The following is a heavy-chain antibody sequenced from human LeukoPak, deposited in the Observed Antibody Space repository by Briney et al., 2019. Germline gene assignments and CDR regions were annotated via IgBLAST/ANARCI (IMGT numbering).Heavy chain of an antibody. J-gene: IGHJ4*02. CDR1: GFSFTNFW. CDR3: ARGDAFSGDH. Sequence: GGSLRLSCAVSGFSFTNFWMSWVRQAPGRGLEWVANIHPEGNEKYHVESVKGRFTISRDNTKNLLFLQMNGLRVEATAVYYCARGDAFSGDHRGQGTLVTVSS. V-gene: IGHV3-7*04. CDR2: IHPEGNEK.